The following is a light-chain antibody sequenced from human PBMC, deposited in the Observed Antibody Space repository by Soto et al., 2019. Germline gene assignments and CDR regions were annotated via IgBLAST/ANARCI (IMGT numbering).Light chain of an antibody. Sequence: QAVMTQEPSLTVSPGGTVTLTCGSSTGAVSSGHYPYWFQQMPGQAPKTLIYDTSNKYSWTPARFSGSLLGGKAALTLSGAQPEDEAEYYCLLSYSGGRLVFGGGTKLTVL. CDR1: TGAVSSGHY. J-gene: IGLJ2*01. CDR3: LLSYSGGRLV. CDR2: DTS. V-gene: IGLV7-46*01.